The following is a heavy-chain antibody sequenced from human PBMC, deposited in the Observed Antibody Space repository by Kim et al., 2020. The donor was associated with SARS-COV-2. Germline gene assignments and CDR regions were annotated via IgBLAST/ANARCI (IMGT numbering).Heavy chain of an antibody. D-gene: IGHD5-18*01. J-gene: IGHJ6*02. V-gene: IGHV4-31*03. CDR2: IYYSGST. Sequence: SETLSLTCTVSGGSISSGGYYWSWIRQHPGKGLEWIGYIYYSGSTYYNPSLKSRVTISVDTSKNQFSLKLSSVTAADTAVYYCAREPIQLWTGGYYYGMDVWGQGTTVTVSS. CDR3: AREPIQLWTGGYYYGMDV. CDR1: GGSISSGGYY.